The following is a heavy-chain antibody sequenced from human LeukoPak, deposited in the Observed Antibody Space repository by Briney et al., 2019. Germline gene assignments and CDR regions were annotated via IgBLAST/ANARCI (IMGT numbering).Heavy chain of an antibody. CDR2: MNPNSGNA. CDR3: ARGRSSWYVFDY. J-gene: IGHJ4*02. Sequence: ASVKVSCKASGYTFTIYDINWVRQATGQGLEWMGWMNPNSGNAGYAQKFQGRVTMTRDTSISTAYMELSSLRSDDTAVYYCARGRSSWYVFDYWGQGTLVTVSS. V-gene: IGHV1-8*01. CDR1: GYTFTIYD. D-gene: IGHD6-13*01.